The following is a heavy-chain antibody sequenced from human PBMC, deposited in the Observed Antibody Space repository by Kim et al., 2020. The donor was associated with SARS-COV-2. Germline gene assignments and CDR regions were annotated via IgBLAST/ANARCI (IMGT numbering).Heavy chain of an antibody. CDR1: GGTFTSYA. CDR3: ARDGGNGYNGD. V-gene: IGHV1-69*13. Sequence: SVKVSCKASGGTFTSYAIRWVRQAPGQGLEWMGGIIPIYGTANYAQKFQGRVTITADESTSTAYMELSSLRSEDTAVYYCARDGGNGYNGDWGQGTLVTVSS. J-gene: IGHJ4*03. CDR2: IIPIYGTA. D-gene: IGHD2-8*01.